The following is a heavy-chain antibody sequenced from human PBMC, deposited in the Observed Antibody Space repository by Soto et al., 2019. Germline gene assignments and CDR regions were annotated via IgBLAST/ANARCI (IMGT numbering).Heavy chain of an antibody. CDR1: GFTVSSNY. V-gene: IGHV3-66*01. D-gene: IGHD3-3*01. CDR2: IYGGGST. Sequence: EVQLVESGGGLVQPGGSLRLSCAASGFTVSSNYMSWVRQAPGKGLEWVSVIYGGGSTYYADSVKGRFTISRDNSKNTLYLQMNSLRAEDTAVYYCARANTRSDLWRPLSYWGQGTLVTVSS. J-gene: IGHJ4*02. CDR3: ARANTRSDLWRPLSY.